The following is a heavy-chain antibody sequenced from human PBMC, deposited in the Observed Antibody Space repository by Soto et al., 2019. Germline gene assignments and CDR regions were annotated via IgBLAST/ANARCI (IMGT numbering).Heavy chain of an antibody. CDR3: GRGRSGQIVVFY. CDR1: GYTFTGHY. Sequence: QVQLVPSGAEVKKPGASVKVSCKASGYTFTGHYIHWVRQAPEQGPAWMGAIGPESGATRYAQKFQGRVTMTRDMSITTVYMELNNLSPDDTAVYYCGRGRSGQIVVFYWGQGTPVTVSS. CDR2: IGPESGAT. V-gene: IGHV1-2*02. J-gene: IGHJ4*02. D-gene: IGHD5-12*01.